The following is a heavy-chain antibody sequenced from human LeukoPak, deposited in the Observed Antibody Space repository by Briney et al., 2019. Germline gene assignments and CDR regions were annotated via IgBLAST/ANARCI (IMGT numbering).Heavy chain of an antibody. CDR1: GDSISSDISY. V-gene: IGHV4-61*02. J-gene: IGHJ4*02. CDR3: ARLRNVVLFDY. D-gene: IGHD2-15*01. CDR2: VSISGGT. Sequence: SQTLSLTCTVSGDSISSDISYWSWIRQPAGKELEWIGRVSISGGTNYNPSLRSRVTISVDTSKNQFSLILSSVTAADTAMYFCARLRNVVLFDYWGQGTLVTVSS.